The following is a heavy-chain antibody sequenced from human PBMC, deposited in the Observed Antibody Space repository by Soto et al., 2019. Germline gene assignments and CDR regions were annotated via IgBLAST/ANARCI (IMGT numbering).Heavy chain of an antibody. D-gene: IGHD6-19*01. CDR3: ARGEPHSSGWNFDF. J-gene: IGHJ4*02. CDR2: INPSGGTT. Sequence: QVQLVQSGAEVKKPGASVKVSCTASGYRLTSNYIHWVRQAPGEGLEWMGKINPSGGTTRYGQKFQGRVTMTRDTYTSTVYMEMSSLRSEDTAVYYGARGEPHSSGWNFDFWGQGTLVIVSP. CDR1: GYRLTSNY. V-gene: IGHV1-46*01.